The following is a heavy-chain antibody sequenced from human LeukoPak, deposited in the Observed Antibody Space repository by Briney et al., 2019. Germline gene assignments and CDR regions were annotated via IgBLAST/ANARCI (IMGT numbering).Heavy chain of an antibody. D-gene: IGHD1-26*01. CDR3: ARDSGDIVGATSDFDY. J-gene: IGHJ4*02. CDR2: ISAYNGNT. V-gene: IGHV1-18*01. CDR1: GYTFTSYG. Sequence: VASVKVSCKASGYTFTSYGISWVRQAPGQGLEWMGWISAYNGNTNYAQKLQGRVTMTTGTSTSTVYMELRSLRSDDTAVYYCARDSGDIVGATSDFDYWGQGTLVTVSS.